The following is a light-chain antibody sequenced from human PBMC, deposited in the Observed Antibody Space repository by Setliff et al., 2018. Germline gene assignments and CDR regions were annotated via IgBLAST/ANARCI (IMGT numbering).Light chain of an antibody. J-gene: IGLJ1*01. CDR2: ANS. CDR1: RSNIGANYE. CDR3: QSYDTSLSADV. Sequence: QSVLTQPPSVSGAPGRRVTTSCTGSRSNIGANYEVHWYQHLPGAAPKLLIFANSNRPSGVPDRFSGSKSDTSASLAIAGLQPEDEADYYCQSYDTSLSADVFGTGTKVTVL. V-gene: IGLV1-40*01.